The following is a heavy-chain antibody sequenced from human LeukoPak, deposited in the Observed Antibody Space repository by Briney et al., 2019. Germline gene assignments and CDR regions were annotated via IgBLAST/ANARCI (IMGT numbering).Heavy chain of an antibody. J-gene: IGHJ5*02. CDR3: AREDVVVPAAIEARGNWFDP. D-gene: IGHD2-2*01. Sequence: SQTLSLTCTVSGGSISSGDYYWSWIRQPPGKGLEWIGYIYYSGSTYYNPSLKSRVTISVDTSKNQFSLKLSSVTAADTAVYYCAREDVVVPAAIEARGNWFDPWGQGTLVTVSS. V-gene: IGHV4-30-4*01. CDR2: IYYSGST. CDR1: GGSISSGDYY.